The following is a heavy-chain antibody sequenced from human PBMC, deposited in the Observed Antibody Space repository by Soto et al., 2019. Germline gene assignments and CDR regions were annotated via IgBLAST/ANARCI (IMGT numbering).Heavy chain of an antibody. V-gene: IGHV4-30-4*01. CDR3: ASPEYYYDTSGWYY. D-gene: IGHD3-22*01. CDR1: GGSISSGDYY. CDR2: IYYSGST. Sequence: PSETQSLTCTVSGGSISSGDYYWSWIRQPPGKGLEWIGYIYYSGSTYYNPSLKSRVTISVDTSKNQFSLKLSSVTAADTAVYYCASPEYYYDTSGWYYWGQGTLVTVSS. J-gene: IGHJ4*02.